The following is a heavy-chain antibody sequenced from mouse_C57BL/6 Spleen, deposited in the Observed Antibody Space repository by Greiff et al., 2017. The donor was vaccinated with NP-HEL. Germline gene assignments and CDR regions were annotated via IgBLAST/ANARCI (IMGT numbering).Heavy chain of an antibody. CDR2: IDPKSGGT. CDR3: ARSGGSSPYYYAMDY. J-gene: IGHJ4*01. Sequence: VQLQQPGAELVKPGASVKLSCKASGYTFTSYWMHWVKQRPGRGLEWIGRIDPKSGGTKYNEKFKSKATLTVDKPSSTAYMQLSSLTSEDSAVYYAARSGGSSPYYYAMDYWGQGTSVTVSS. CDR1: GYTFTSYW. D-gene: IGHD1-1*01. V-gene: IGHV1-72*01.